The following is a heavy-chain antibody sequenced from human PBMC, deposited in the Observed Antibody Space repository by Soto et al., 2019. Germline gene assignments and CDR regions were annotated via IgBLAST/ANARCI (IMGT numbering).Heavy chain of an antibody. Sequence: EVQLVESGGGLVQPGGSLRLSCAASGFNVSSNYMNWVRQAPGKGLEWVSVIYSGGSTYYADYVKGRFTISRYNSKNTLYLQMNSLRAEDTAVYYCARVLLWFGERGYGMDVWGQGTTVTVSS. CDR1: GFNVSSNY. D-gene: IGHD3-10*01. CDR2: IYSGGST. V-gene: IGHV3-66*01. CDR3: ARVLLWFGERGYGMDV. J-gene: IGHJ6*02.